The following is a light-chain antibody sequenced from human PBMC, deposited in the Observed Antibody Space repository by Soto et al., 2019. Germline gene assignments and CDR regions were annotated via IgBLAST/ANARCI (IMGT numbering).Light chain of an antibody. J-gene: IGKJ4*01. V-gene: IGKV3D-20*02. CDR2: GTS. CDR3: QQRSSWPPFT. CDR1: QSVTTTY. Sequence: VLTQSPGTLSLSPGERATLSCRASQSVTTTYLGWYQQKPGQAPRLLVYGTSSRATGIPDRFSGSGSGTDFTLTISSLEPEDFAVYYCQQRSSWPPFTFAGGTKVEIK.